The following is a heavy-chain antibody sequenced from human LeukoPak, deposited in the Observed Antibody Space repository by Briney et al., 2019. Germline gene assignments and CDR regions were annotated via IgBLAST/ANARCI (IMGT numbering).Heavy chain of an antibody. D-gene: IGHD6-6*01. Sequence: KSSETLSLTCSVWGGSIRSSSYYWGWIRPPPGKGLEWFGSIYYRGSTYYNPSLKSRDTISVDTSKNQFSLELSSVTAADTAVYYCARSIAAWVDYRGQGTLVTVSS. CDR1: GGSIRSSSYY. CDR2: IYYRGST. J-gene: IGHJ4*02. V-gene: IGHV4-39*01. CDR3: ARSIAAWVDY.